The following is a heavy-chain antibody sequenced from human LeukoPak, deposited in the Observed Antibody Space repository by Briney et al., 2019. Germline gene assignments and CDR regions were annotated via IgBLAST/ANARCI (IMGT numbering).Heavy chain of an antibody. CDR1: GYTFTGYY. CDR2: INPNSGGT. CDR3: ASLDIVATIAGGYFDY. J-gene: IGHJ4*02. Sequence: GASVKVSCKASGYTFTGYYMHWVRQAPRQGLEWMGWINPNSGGTNYAQKFQGRVTMTRDTSISTAYMELSRLRSDDTAVYYCASLDIVATIAGGYFDYWGQGTLVTVSS. V-gene: IGHV1-2*02. D-gene: IGHD5-12*01.